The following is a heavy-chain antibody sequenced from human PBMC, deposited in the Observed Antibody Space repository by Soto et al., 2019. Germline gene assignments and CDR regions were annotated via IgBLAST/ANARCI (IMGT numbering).Heavy chain of an antibody. CDR3: ARVYCSGGSCYSIDY. D-gene: IGHD2-15*01. V-gene: IGHV3-7*05. Sequence: SWVRQAPGKGLEWVANIKQDGSEKYYVDSVKGRFTISRDNAKNSLYLQMNSLRAEDTAVYYCARVYCSGGSCYSIDYWGQGTLVTVSS. J-gene: IGHJ4*02. CDR2: IKQDGSEK.